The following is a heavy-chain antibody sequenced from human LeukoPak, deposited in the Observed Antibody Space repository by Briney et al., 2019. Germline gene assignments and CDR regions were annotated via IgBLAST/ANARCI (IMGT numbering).Heavy chain of an antibody. Sequence: GGSLRLSCAASGFTFSSYGMHWVRQAPGKGREWVAVISYDVSNKYYADSGKGRFTISRDKFKNTLYLQMYSLRAEDTAVYYCAKGVWDGSGSYERSYFDYWGQGTLVTVSS. CDR2: ISYDVSNK. V-gene: IGHV3-30*18. CDR1: GFTFSSYG. J-gene: IGHJ4*02. CDR3: AKGVWDGSGSYERSYFDY. D-gene: IGHD3-10*01.